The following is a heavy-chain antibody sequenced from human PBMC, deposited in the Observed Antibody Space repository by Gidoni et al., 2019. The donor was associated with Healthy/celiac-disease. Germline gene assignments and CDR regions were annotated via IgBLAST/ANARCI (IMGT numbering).Heavy chain of an antibody. V-gene: IGHV4-30-4*01. CDR1: GGSISSGDYY. D-gene: IGHD6-13*01. CDR3: AREQQLVLGYFDY. Sequence: QVQLQESGPGLVKPSQPLSLTCTVSGGSISSGDYYWSWIRQPPGKGLEWIGYIYYSGSTYYNPSLKSRVTISVDTSKNQFSLKLSSVTAADTAVYYCAREQQLVLGYFDYWGQGTLVTVSS. J-gene: IGHJ4*02. CDR2: IYYSGST.